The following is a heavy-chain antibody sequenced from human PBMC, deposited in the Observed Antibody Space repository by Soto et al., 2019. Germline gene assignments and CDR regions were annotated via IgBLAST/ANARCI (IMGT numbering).Heavy chain of an antibody. D-gene: IGHD2-2*01. CDR1: GFTFSDYY. J-gene: IGHJ6*02. CDR3: ARDYPAIVVVPAVEGYYYGMDV. V-gene: IGHV3-11*06. CDR2: ISSSSDYT. Sequence: GGSLRLSCAASGFTFSDYYMSWIRQAPGKGLEWVSYISSSSDYTNYADSVRGRFTISRDNAKNSLYLQMNSLRAEDTAVYYCARDYPAIVVVPAVEGYYYGMDVWGQGTTVTVSS.